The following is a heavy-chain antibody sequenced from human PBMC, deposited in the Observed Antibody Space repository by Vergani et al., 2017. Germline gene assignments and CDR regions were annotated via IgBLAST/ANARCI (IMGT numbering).Heavy chain of an antibody. CDR2: IYPGDSDT. J-gene: IGHJ3*02. D-gene: IGHD6-6*01. V-gene: IGHV5-51*03. Sequence: EVQLVQSGAEVKKPGESLKISCKGSGYSFTSYWIGWVRQMPGKGLEWMGIIYPGDSDTRYSPSFQGQVTIPAAKSISTAYLQWSSLKASDTAMYYCASPDSSSHDAFDIWGQGTMVTVSS. CDR3: ASPDSSSHDAFDI. CDR1: GYSFTSYW.